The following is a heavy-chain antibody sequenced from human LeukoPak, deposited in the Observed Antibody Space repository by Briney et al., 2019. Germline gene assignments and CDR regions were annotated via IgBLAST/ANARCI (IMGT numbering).Heavy chain of an antibody. V-gene: IGHV3-23*01. CDR1: GFTFSDYY. D-gene: IGHD3-10*01. CDR2: ISSSGSGT. Sequence: GGSLRLSCAVSGFTFSDYYMSWVRQAPGKGLEWVSGISSSGSGTYYADSVKGHFTISRDNSKNTLYLQMNSLRAEDTAVYYCAKLWHYGSGSYEYYFEYWGQGTLVTVSS. CDR3: AKLWHYGSGSYEYYFEY. J-gene: IGHJ4*02.